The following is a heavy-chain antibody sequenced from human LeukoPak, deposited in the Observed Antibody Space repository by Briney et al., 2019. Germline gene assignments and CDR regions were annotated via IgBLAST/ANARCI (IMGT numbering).Heavy chain of an antibody. V-gene: IGHV4-30-4*08. CDR1: SGSFSGYY. Sequence: PSETLSLTCAISSGSFSGYYWSWIRQPPGKGLEWIGYIYYSGSTYYNPSLKSRVTISVDTSKNQFSLKLSSVTAADTAVYYCARDRYCSSTSCYSDYYYGMDVWGQGTTVTVSS. J-gene: IGHJ6*02. CDR2: IYYSGST. D-gene: IGHD2-2*01. CDR3: ARDRYCSSTSCYSDYYYGMDV.